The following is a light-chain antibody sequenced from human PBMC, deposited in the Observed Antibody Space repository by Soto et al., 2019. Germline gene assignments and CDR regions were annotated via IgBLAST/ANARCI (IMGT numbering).Light chain of an antibody. CDR2: TAS. V-gene: IGKV1-39*01. J-gene: IGKJ1*01. CDR3: HQTYTIPQT. CDR1: QTINSY. Sequence: DNQMTQSPSSLSASVGDRVIITCRASQTINSYLNWYQQKPGEAPKLLIYTASNLASGVPSRFSGSGSGTVFTLSISSLQPGDFATYFCHQTYTIPQTFGQGTKVEI.